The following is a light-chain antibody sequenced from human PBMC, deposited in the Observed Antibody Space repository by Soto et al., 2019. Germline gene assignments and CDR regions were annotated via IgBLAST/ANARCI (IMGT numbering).Light chain of an antibody. Sequence: DIQMTQSPSSLSASVGDRVTITCRASQSISGWLAWYRQKPGKAPNLLIYKASNTESGVPSRFSGSGSGTEFTLTITSLQPDDFATYFCQQYGTYPITFGQGTRLEIK. CDR1: QSISGW. V-gene: IGKV1-5*03. CDR2: KAS. CDR3: QQYGTYPIT. J-gene: IGKJ5*01.